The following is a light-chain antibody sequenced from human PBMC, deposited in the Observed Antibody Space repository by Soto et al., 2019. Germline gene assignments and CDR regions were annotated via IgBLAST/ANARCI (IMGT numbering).Light chain of an antibody. CDR2: GAS. CDR3: QQYGSSGRT. V-gene: IGKV3-20*01. J-gene: IGKJ1*01. Sequence: LTQSPASLSVSPWEIATLSWRASQSVNNNLAWYQQKLGQAPRLLIYGASSRATGIPDRFSGSGSGTDFTLTISRLEPEFFAVYYCQQYGSSGRTFGQRTKV. CDR1: QSVNNN.